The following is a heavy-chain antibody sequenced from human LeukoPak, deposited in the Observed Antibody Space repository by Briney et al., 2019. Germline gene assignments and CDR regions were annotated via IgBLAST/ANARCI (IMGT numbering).Heavy chain of an antibody. V-gene: IGHV4-39*07. CDR1: GGSISSSGHY. CDR3: ARSATVTTGYIDY. J-gene: IGHJ4*02. D-gene: IGHD4-17*01. Sequence: SETLSLTCSVSGGSISSSGHYWGWIRQSPEKGLDWIGSIYSNGNTYYNPSVKSRVTISVDTSKNQFSLKLTSVTAAETAVYYCARSATVTTGYIDYWGQGALVTVSS. CDR2: IYSNGNT.